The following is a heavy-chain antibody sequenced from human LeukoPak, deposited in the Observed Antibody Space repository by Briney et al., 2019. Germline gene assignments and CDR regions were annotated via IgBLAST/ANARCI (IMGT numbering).Heavy chain of an antibody. CDR3: ARVDIVGASNWFDP. J-gene: IGHJ5*02. D-gene: IGHD1-26*01. CDR2: IYTSGST. CDR1: GGSISSYY. V-gene: IGHV4-4*07. Sequence: SETLSLTCSVSGGSISSYYWSWIRQPAGKGLEWIGRIYTSGSTNYNPSLKGRVTMSVDTSKNQFSLKLSSVTAADTAVYYCARVDIVGASNWFDPWGQGTLVNVSS.